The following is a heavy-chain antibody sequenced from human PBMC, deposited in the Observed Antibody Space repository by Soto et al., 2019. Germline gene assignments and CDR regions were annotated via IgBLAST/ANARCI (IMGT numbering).Heavy chain of an antibody. J-gene: IGHJ5*02. V-gene: IGHV4-59*01. D-gene: IGHD5-12*01. Sequence: SETLSLTCTVSGGSISSYYWSWIRQPPGKGLEWIGYIYYSGSTNYNPSLKSRVTISVDTSKNQFSLKLSSVTAADTAVYYCAREVEMATISLDPWGQGTLVTVYS. CDR1: GGSISSYY. CDR2: IYYSGST. CDR3: AREVEMATISLDP.